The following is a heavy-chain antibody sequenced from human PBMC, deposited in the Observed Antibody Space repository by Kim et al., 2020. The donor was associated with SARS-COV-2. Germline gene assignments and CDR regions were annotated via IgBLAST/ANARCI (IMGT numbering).Heavy chain of an antibody. D-gene: IGHD4-17*01. CDR2: ISGSGGST. J-gene: IGHJ5*02. Sequence: GGSLRLSCAASGFTFSSYAMSWVRQAPGKGLEWVSAISGSGGSTYYADSVKGRFTISRDNSKNTLYLQMNSLRAEDTAVYYCAKDKTPRLRGGENWFDPWGQGTLVTVSS. CDR3: AKDKTPRLRGGENWFDP. V-gene: IGHV3-23*01. CDR1: GFTFSSYA.